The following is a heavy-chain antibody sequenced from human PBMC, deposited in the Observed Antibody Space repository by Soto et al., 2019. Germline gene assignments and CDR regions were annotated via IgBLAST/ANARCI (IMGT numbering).Heavy chain of an antibody. CDR3: ARNMDTWSSLPFDI. CDR2: IYSSGST. CDR1: GGSISSYY. V-gene: IGHV4-4*09. Sequence: SETLSLTCTVSGGSISSYYWSWIRQPPGKGLEWIGYIYSSGSTNYNPSLKSRVTMSLDTSKNQFSLNLTSVTAVDTAVYYCARNMDTWSSLPFDIWGQGTMVTVSS. J-gene: IGHJ3*02. D-gene: IGHD2-8*02.